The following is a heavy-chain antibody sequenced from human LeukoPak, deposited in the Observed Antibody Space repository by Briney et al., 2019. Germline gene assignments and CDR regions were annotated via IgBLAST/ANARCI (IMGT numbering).Heavy chain of an antibody. D-gene: IGHD5-18*01. V-gene: IGHV4-39*01. J-gene: IGHJ4*02. Sequence: PSETLSLTCTVSGGSITSNSYSWGWIRRPPGKGLQWIVTLSHAGTNYYNPSLKSRVTMPVDRSKNQFSLKLTSVTATDTAVYYCARLRGGVQLWRDWGQGTLVTVSS. CDR3: ARLRGGVQLWRD. CDR1: GGSITSNSYS. CDR2: LSHAGTN.